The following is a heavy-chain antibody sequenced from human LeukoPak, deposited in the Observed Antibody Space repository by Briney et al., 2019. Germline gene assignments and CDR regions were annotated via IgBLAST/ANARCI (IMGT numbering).Heavy chain of an antibody. D-gene: IGHD3-10*02. CDR1: GYTFTSYD. CDR3: ARDVRPSRFDY. V-gene: IGHV1-8*02. J-gene: IGHJ4*02. CDR2: MNPNSGNT. Sequence: ASVKVSCKASGYTFTSYDINWVRQAPGQGLEWMGWMNPNSGNTGYAQKFQGRVTMTRNTSISTAYMELSSLRSEDTAVYFCARDVRPSRFDYWGQGTLVSVSS.